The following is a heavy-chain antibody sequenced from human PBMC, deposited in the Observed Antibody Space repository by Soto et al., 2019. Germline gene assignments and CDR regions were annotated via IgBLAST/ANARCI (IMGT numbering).Heavy chain of an antibody. CDR3: ARDGPTIQSWSE. CDR1: GFSFNTYS. J-gene: IGHJ4*02. Sequence: EVQLVQSGGGLVQPGESLRLSCVASGFSFNTYSMNWVRQAPGKGLEWVSSISRTSTYIYYADSVRGRFTISRDKAENSLYLQMDRLRADDTAVYYCARDGPTIQSWSEWGQGTLVTVSS. CDR2: ISRTSTYI. D-gene: IGHD2-2*02. V-gene: IGHV3-21*01.